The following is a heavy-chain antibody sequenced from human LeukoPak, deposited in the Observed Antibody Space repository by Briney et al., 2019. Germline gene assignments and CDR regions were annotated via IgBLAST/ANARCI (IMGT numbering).Heavy chain of an antibody. D-gene: IGHD4-23*01. CDR3: ARPGLRWYKRCYFDY. J-gene: IGHJ4*02. CDR2: INHSGST. V-gene: IGHV4-34*01. Sequence: SETLSLTCAVYGGSFSGYYWSWIRQPPGKGLEWIGEINHSGSTNYNPSLKSRVTISVDTSKNQFSLKLSSVTAADTAVYYCARPGLRWYKRCYFDYWGQGTLVTVSS. CDR1: GGSFSGYY.